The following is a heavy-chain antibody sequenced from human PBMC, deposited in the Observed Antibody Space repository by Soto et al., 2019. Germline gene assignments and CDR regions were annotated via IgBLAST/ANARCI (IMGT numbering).Heavy chain of an antibody. D-gene: IGHD6-13*01. J-gene: IGHJ5*02. Sequence: PGGSLRLSCAASGFTFSSYYMHWVRQAPGKGLEWVAVIWYDGSNKYYADSVKGRFTISRDNSKNTLYLQMNSLRAEDTAVYYCARDLEQQLENWFDPWGQGTLVTVSS. CDR3: ARDLEQQLENWFDP. CDR2: IWYDGSNK. V-gene: IGHV3-33*01. CDR1: GFTFSSYY.